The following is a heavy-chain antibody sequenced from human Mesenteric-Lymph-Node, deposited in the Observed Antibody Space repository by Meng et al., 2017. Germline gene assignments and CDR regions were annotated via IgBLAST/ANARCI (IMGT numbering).Heavy chain of an antibody. J-gene: IGHJ4*02. CDR2: INRYNGNT. CDR3: ANRGNPYLDC. CDR1: GYTLSSDG. Sequence: GQLGQSGAAVKKPGGSVKVSCTASGYTLSSDGFSWVRQAPGQGLEWMGWINRYNGNTDYAQKFQGRVTMTTDTSTSTAYMELRSLKSDDTAVYYCANRGNPYLDCWGQGTLVTVSS. V-gene: IGHV1-18*01.